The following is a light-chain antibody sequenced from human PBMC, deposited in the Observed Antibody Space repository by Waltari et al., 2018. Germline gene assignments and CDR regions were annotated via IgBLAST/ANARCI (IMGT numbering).Light chain of an antibody. Sequence: DIQMTQSPSSLSASVGYRVTITCRASQGISNFLAWYQQQPGKVPKLLIYAASTLQSGVPSRFSGSGSGTDFTLTISSLQPEDVATDYCQEYNSAPDTFGQGTRLEIK. CDR1: QGISNF. CDR3: QEYNSAPDT. CDR2: AAS. J-gene: IGKJ5*01. V-gene: IGKV1-27*01.